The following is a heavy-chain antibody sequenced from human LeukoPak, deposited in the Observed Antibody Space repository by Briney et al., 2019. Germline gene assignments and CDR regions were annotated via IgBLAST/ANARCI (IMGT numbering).Heavy chain of an antibody. CDR2: IYTSGST. D-gene: IGHD3-22*01. CDR1: GGSISSGSYY. V-gene: IGHV4-61*02. J-gene: IGHJ4*02. CDR3: ARGVGKLVVVIAHFDY. Sequence: SQTLSLTCTVSGGSISSGSYYWSWIRQPAGKGLEWIGRIYTSGSTNYNPSLKSRVTISVDTSKNQFSLKLSSVTAADTAVYYCARGVGKLVVVIAHFDYWGQGTLVTVSS.